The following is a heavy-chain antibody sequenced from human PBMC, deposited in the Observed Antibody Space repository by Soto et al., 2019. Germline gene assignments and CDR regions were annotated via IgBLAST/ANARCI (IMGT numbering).Heavy chain of an antibody. Sequence: SETLSLTCAVFGGSFSGYYWSWIPQPPGKGLEWIGEINHSGSTNYNPSLKSRVTISVDTSKNQFSLKLSSVTAADTAVYYCARGSGGYYNPYYFDYWGQGTLVTVSS. D-gene: IGHD3-22*01. V-gene: IGHV4-34*01. CDR3: ARGSGGYYNPYYFDY. CDR2: INHSGST. CDR1: GGSFSGYY. J-gene: IGHJ4*02.